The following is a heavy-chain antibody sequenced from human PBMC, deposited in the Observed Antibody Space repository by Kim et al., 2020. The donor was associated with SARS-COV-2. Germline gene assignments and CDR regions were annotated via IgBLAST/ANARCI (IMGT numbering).Heavy chain of an antibody. Sequence: YNPNIKGQVTISVDTSKNQFSLKLSSETAADTAVYYCARSHIDSSDYLDYWGQGTLVTVSS. J-gene: IGHJ4*02. V-gene: IGHV4-31*01. D-gene: IGHD3-22*01. CDR3: ARSHIDSSDYLDY.